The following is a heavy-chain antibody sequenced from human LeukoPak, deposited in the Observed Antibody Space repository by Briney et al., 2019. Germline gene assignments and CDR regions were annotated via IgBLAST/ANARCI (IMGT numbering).Heavy chain of an antibody. Sequence: PSETLSLTCSVSGVSISSGSNYWGWIRQPPGKTLEWIGSIYYSGSTYYNPSLKSRVTISADTSKNQFSLKPSSVTAADTAVYYCARGPNMITFGGVIVTDYYYYMDVWGKGTTVTVSS. V-gene: IGHV4-39*07. J-gene: IGHJ6*03. D-gene: IGHD3-16*02. CDR3: ARGPNMITFGGVIVTDYYYYMDV. CDR1: GVSISSGSNY. CDR2: IYYSGST.